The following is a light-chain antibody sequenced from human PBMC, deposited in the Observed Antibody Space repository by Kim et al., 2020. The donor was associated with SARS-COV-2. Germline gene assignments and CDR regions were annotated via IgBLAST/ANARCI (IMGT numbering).Light chain of an antibody. Sequence: STGERATLSCRAGQSVTSSYLAWYQQKPGQAPRLLIYGASSRATGIPDRFSGSGSGTDFTLTISRLEPEDFAVYYCQQYDTSPITFGQGTRLEIK. CDR1: QSVTSSY. J-gene: IGKJ5*01. CDR2: GAS. V-gene: IGKV3-20*01. CDR3: QQYDTSPIT.